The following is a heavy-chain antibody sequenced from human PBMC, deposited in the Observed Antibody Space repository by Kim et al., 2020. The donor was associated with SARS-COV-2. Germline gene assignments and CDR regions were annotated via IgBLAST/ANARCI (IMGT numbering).Heavy chain of an antibody. J-gene: IGHJ6*02. CDR1: VFTFSTYA. Sequence: GGSLRLSCAASVFTFSTYAMNWVRQAPGKGLEWVSSISSRGGNTYYADSVRGRFTISRDNSKNTLYLQMNRLRAEDTAVYYCAKGGLGVFYYYGMDVWGQGTTVTVSS. V-gene: IGHV3-23*01. CDR2: ISSRGGNT. CDR3: AKGGLGVFYYYGMDV.